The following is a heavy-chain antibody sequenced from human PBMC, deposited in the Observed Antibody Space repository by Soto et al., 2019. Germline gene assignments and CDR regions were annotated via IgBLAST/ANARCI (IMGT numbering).Heavy chain of an antibody. CDR3: ARDSYGSGGDWFDP. Sequence: QVQLVQSGAEVKKPGSSVKVSCKASGGTFSSYTISWVRQAPGQGLEWVGRIIPILGIANYAQKFQGRVTITADKSTSTVYMELSSLRSEVTAVYYCARDSYGSGGDWFDPWGQGTLVTVSS. D-gene: IGHD3-10*01. J-gene: IGHJ5*02. CDR1: GGTFSSYT. CDR2: IIPILGIA. V-gene: IGHV1-69*08.